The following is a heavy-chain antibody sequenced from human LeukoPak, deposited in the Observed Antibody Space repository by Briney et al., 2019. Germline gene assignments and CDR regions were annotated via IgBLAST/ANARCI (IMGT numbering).Heavy chain of an antibody. CDR1: GFTFDDYA. V-gene: IGHV3-43*02. CDR3: AKAHPSRLSLRVLDY. D-gene: IGHD3-22*01. J-gene: IGHJ4*02. Sequence: VGSLRLSCAASGFTFDDYAMHWVRQAPGKGLEWVSLISGDGGSTYYADSVKGRFTISRDNSKNSLYLQMNSLRTEDTALYYCAKAHPSRLSLRVLDYWGQGTLVTVSS. CDR2: ISGDGGST.